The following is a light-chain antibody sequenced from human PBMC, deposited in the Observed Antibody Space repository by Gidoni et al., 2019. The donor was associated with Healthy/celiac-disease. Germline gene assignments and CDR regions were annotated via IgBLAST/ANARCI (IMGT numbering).Light chain of an antibody. V-gene: IGKV4-1*01. CDR3: QQCYSTPNT. CDR1: QSVLYSSNNNNY. Sequence: DIVMTQSPDSLAVSLGERATINCKSSQSVLYSSNNNNYLAWYQQKPGQPTKLLIYWASTRESGVPNRFSGSGSGTDFTLTISSLQAEDVAVYYCQQCYSTPNTFGQGTKLEIK. CDR2: WAS. J-gene: IGKJ2*01.